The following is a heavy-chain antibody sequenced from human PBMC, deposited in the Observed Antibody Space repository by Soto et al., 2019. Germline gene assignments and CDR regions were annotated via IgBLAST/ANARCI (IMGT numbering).Heavy chain of an antibody. CDR2: IYYSGST. Sequence: SWTISLTCTVSGGSISIGVYDWSLIRKPPGKGLEWIGYIYYSGSTYYNPSLKSRVTISVDTSKNQFSLKLSSVTAADTAVYYCARVYLGVVTPYYYYYGMDVWGQGTTVTVSS. D-gene: IGHD3-3*01. CDR3: ARVYLGVVTPYYYYYGMDV. CDR1: GGSISIGVYD. V-gene: IGHV4-30-4*01. J-gene: IGHJ6*02.